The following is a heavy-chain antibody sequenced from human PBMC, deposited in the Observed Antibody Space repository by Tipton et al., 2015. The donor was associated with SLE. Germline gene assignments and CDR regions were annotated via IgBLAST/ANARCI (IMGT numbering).Heavy chain of an antibody. V-gene: IGHV4-59*08. CDR2: IYYSGST. CDR3: ARHVTYYGSGRVWFDP. Sequence: TLSLTCTVSGGSISSYYWSWIRQPPGKGLEWIGYIYYSGSTNYNPSLKSRVTISVDTSKNQFSLKLSSVTAADTAVYYCARHVTYYGSGRVWFDPWGQGTLVTVSS. CDR1: GGSISSYY. D-gene: IGHD3-10*01. J-gene: IGHJ5*02.